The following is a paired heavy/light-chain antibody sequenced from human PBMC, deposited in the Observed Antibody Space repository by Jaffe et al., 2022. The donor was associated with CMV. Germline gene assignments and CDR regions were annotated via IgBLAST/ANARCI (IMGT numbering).Light chain of an antibody. J-gene: IGLJ2*01. CDR3: QSADKIDTFPEVL. CDR1: ALAKQF. V-gene: IGLV3-25*03. CDR2: KDI. Sequence: SYELTQPPSVSVSPGQTARITCSGDALAKQFAYWYQQKPGQAPVMVIYKDIERPSEIPERFSGSSSGTTVTLTISGVQAEDEADYYCQSADKIDTFPEVLFGGGTKLTVL.
Heavy chain of an antibody. CDR1: GYIFTNYY. D-gene: IGHD3-10*01. CDR2: INPSGGNA. V-gene: IGHV1-46*01. Sequence: QVQLVQSGAEVKKPGGSVKLSCKASGYIFTNYYMHWIRQAPGQGFEWMGIINPSGGNATYARKFRDRVTMTWDTSTTTVYMELSSLRSEDTAVYYCARDLLPITYTLVGATEENYWGQGALVTVSS. J-gene: IGHJ4*02. CDR3: ARDLLPITYTLVGATEENY.